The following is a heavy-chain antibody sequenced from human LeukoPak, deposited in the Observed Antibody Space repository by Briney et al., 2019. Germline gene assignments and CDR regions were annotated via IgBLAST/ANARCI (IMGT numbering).Heavy chain of an antibody. V-gene: IGHV3-48*01. D-gene: IGHD2-15*01. CDR3: ARVSRWYYCYGMDV. CDR1: GFTFSSYS. Sequence: PGGSLRLSCAASGFTFSSYSMNWVRQAPGKGLEWVSYSSSSSSTIYYADSVKGRFTISRDNAKNSLYLQMNSLRAEDTAVYYCARVSRWYYCYGMDVWGQGTTVTVSS. J-gene: IGHJ6*02. CDR2: SSSSSSTI.